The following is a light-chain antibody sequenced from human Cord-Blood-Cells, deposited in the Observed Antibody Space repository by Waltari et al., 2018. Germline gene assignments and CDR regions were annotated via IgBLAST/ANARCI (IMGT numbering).Light chain of an antibody. CDR2: DAT. V-gene: IGKV1-33*01. CDR1: QDIRNY. CDR3: QQYDNLLIT. Sequence: IQLTPSPSSLSASVDDRVTITCQASQDIRNYLNWYQQKPGKSPKRLIYDATNLETGVPSRFSGSGSGTDFTFTISSLQPEDIATYYCQQYDNLLITFGQGTRLEIK. J-gene: IGKJ5*01.